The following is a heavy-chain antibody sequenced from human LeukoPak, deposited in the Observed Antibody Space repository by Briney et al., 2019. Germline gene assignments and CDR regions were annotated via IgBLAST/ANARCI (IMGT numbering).Heavy chain of an antibody. J-gene: IGHJ5*01. V-gene: IGHV3-21*01. Sequence: GGSLRLSCAASGFTFSSYSMNWVRQAPGKGLEWVSSIGSSSSYIYYADSVKGRFTISRDNAKNSLYLQMNSLRAADTAVYYCARLVIRAFDSWGQGILVTVSS. D-gene: IGHD2-8*02. CDR2: IGSSSSYI. CDR1: GFTFSSYS. CDR3: ARLVIRAFDS.